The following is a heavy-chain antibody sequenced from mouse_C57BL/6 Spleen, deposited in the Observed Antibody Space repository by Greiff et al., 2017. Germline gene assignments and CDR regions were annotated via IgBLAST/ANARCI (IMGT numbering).Heavy chain of an antibody. V-gene: IGHV1-26*01. CDR2: INPNNGGT. Sequence: EVQLQQSGPELVKPGASVKISCKASGYTFTDYYMNWVKQSHGKSLEWIGDINPNNGGTSYNQKFKGKATLTVDKSSSTAYMELLSQTSEDSAVYYCAREGDYDGYYWFAYWGQGTLVTVSA. CDR3: AREGDYDGYYWFAY. CDR1: GYTFTDYY. D-gene: IGHD2-3*01. J-gene: IGHJ3*01.